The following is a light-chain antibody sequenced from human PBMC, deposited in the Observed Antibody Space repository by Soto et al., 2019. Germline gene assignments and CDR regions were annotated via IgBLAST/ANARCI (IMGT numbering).Light chain of an antibody. J-gene: IGLJ1*01. V-gene: IGLV2-23*03. Sequence: QSVLTQPASVSGSPGQSVTISCTATSSDVGSYNLVSWYQQHPGKAPKLMIYEGSKRPSGVSNRFSASKSGNTASLTISGLQAEDEADYYCCSYAGSSTFVFGTGTKVTVL. CDR1: SSDVGSYNL. CDR3: CSYAGSSTFV. CDR2: EGS.